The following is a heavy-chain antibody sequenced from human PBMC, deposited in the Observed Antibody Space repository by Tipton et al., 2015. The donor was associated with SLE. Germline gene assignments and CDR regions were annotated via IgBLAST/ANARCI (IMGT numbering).Heavy chain of an antibody. Sequence: TLSLTCAVYGGSFSGYYWSWIRQPPGKGLEWIGEINHSGSTNYNPSLKSRVTISVDTPKNQFSLKLSSVTAADTAVYYCARGKDIVVARDAFDIWGQGTMVTVSS. D-gene: IGHD2-15*01. CDR2: INHSGST. CDR3: ARGKDIVVARDAFDI. CDR1: GGSFSGYY. J-gene: IGHJ3*02. V-gene: IGHV4-34*01.